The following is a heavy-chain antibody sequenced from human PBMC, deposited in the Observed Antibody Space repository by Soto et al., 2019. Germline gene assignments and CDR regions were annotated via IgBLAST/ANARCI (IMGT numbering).Heavy chain of an antibody. CDR3: ASVPSGSDCYYGLEY. D-gene: IGHD2-21*02. Sequence: SETLSLTCNVSGGSITGDSYYWTWIRQPPGKGLEWLGYISYSGSTNYNPSLKSRVTISVDTSRKQFFLRLTSVTAADTAIYYCASVPSGSDCYYGLEYWGQGSLVTV. CDR2: ISYSGST. J-gene: IGHJ4*02. V-gene: IGHV4-61*01. CDR1: GGSITGDSYY.